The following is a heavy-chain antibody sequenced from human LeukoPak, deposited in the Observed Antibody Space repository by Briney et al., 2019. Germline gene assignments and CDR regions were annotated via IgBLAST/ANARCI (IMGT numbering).Heavy chain of an antibody. Sequence: GGSLRLSCAASGFTFSSYGMHWVRQAPGKGLEWVAVISYDGNCKYYADSVKGRFTISRDNSKNTLYLQMNSLRAKDAAVYYCAKAGTSSGWSSDYWGQGTLVTVSS. CDR1: GFTFSSYG. CDR3: AKAGTSSGWSSDY. CDR2: ISYDGNCK. J-gene: IGHJ4*02. V-gene: IGHV3-30*18. D-gene: IGHD6-19*01.